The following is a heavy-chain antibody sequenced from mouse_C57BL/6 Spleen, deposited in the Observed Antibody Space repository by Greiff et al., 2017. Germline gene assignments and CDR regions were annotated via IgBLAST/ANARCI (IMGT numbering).Heavy chain of an antibody. V-gene: IGHV1-26*01. CDR3: AREGGSSYRDYFDY. Sequence: VQLQQSGPELVKPGASVKISCKASGYTFTDYYMNWVKQSHGKSLEWIGDINPNNGGTSYNQKFKGKATLTVDKSSSTAYMELRSLTSEDSAVYYCAREGGSSYRDYFDYWGQGTTLTVSS. CDR1: GYTFTDYY. J-gene: IGHJ2*01. CDR2: INPNNGGT. D-gene: IGHD1-1*01.